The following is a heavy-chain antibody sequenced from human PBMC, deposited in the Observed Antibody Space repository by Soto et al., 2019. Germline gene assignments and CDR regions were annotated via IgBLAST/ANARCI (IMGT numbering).Heavy chain of an antibody. Sequence: GGSLRLSCAASGFTFSSYWMSWVRQAPGKGLEWVANIKQDGSEKYYVDSVKGRFTISRDNAKNSLYLQMNSLRAEDTAVYYCASLQRLGQPYAFDIWGQGTMVTVSS. D-gene: IGHD5-18*01. CDR1: GFTFSSYW. CDR2: IKQDGSEK. J-gene: IGHJ3*02. V-gene: IGHV3-7*03. CDR3: ASLQRLGQPYAFDI.